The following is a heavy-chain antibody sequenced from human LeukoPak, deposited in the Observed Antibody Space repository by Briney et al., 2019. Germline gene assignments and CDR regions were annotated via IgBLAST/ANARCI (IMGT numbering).Heavy chain of an antibody. CDR3: ARREGGTTLDY. CDR2: ISYDGSNK. Sequence: GGSLRLSCAASGFSFSSHTKHWVRQAPGKGLEGVAVISYDGSNKYYVDSVKGRFTISRDNSKNTLYLQMNSLRTEDTAVYYCARREGGTTLDYWGQGTLVTVSS. D-gene: IGHD1-26*01. CDR1: GFSFSSHT. V-gene: IGHV3-30*04. J-gene: IGHJ4*02.